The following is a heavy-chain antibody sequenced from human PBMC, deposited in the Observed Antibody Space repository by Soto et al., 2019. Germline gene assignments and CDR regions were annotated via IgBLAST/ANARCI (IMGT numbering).Heavy chain of an antibody. D-gene: IGHD6-19*01. V-gene: IGHV3-23*01. Sequence: PGGSLRLSCAASGLTFSSYAMSWVRQAPGKGLEWVSAISGSGGSTYYADSVKGRFTISRDNSKNTLYLQMNSLRAEDTAVYYCAKDIRISIAVAGPPPLGYWGQGTLVTVSS. J-gene: IGHJ4*02. CDR2: ISGSGGST. CDR1: GLTFSSYA. CDR3: AKDIRISIAVAGPPPLGY.